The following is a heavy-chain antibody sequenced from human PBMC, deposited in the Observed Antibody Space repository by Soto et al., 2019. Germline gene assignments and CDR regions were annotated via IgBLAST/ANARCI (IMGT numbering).Heavy chain of an antibody. Sequence: SETLSLTCAVSGGSISSSNWWSWVRQPPGKGLEWIGEIYHSGSTNYNPSLKSRVTISVDKSKNQFSLKLSSVTAADTAVYYCARACTSRYGGAHYGMDVWGQGTTVTVSS. D-gene: IGHD2-2*01. J-gene: IGHJ6*02. CDR1: GGSISSSNW. CDR3: ARACTSRYGGAHYGMDV. V-gene: IGHV4-4*02. CDR2: IYHSGST.